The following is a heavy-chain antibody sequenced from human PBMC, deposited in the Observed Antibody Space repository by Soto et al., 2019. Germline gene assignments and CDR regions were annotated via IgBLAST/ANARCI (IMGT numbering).Heavy chain of an antibody. D-gene: IGHD4-17*01. CDR2: IYSGGST. CDR3: ARVGRDYGDYGSYYYYDYMDV. V-gene: IGHV3-66*01. CDR1: GFTVSSNY. Sequence: EVQLVESGGGLVQPGGSLRLSCAASGFTVSSNYMSWVRQAPGKGLEWVSVIYSGGSTYYADSVKGRFTISRDNSKNTLYLQMNSLRAEDTAVYYCARVGRDYGDYGSYYYYDYMDVWGKGTTVTVSS. J-gene: IGHJ6*03.